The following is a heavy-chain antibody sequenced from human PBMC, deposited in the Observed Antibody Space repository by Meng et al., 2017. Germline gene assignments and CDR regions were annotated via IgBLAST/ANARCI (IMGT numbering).Heavy chain of an antibody. Sequence: LRLSCAISGDSVSSNSAAWSWIRQSPSRGLEWLGRTYYRSKWYNDYAVSVKSRITINPDTSKNQFSLQLNSVTPEDTAVYYCARETTVTASDFDYWSQGTLVTVSS. D-gene: IGHD4-11*01. CDR2: TYYRSKWYN. CDR1: GDSVSSNSAA. CDR3: ARETTVTASDFDY. J-gene: IGHJ4*02. V-gene: IGHV6-1*01.